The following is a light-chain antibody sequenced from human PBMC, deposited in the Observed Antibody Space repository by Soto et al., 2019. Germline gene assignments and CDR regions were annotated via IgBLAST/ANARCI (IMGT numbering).Light chain of an antibody. Sequence: QSVLTQPASVSGSPGQSITISCTGTSSDVGGYNYVSWYQQHPGKAPKLMIYDVRNRPSGVSNRFSGSKSGNTASLTISGLQAEDEADYYCSSYTGSSTYVVFGGGTQLTVL. V-gene: IGLV2-14*01. CDR3: SSYTGSSTYVV. CDR2: DVR. CDR1: SSDVGGYNY. J-gene: IGLJ2*01.